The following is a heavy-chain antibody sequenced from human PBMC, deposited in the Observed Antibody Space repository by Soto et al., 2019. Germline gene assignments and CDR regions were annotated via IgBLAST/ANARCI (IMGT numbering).Heavy chain of an antibody. Sequence: EVQLLESGGELVEPGGSQRLSCAFSGFTFSSYAMTWVRQAPGKGLEWVSAISGTGSVTYYADSVKGRFTISRDNSKNTLYLHMISLGADDTAIYYCAKGWKVLIGDVWGQGTTVTVSS. V-gene: IGHV3-23*01. D-gene: IGHD1-1*01. CDR1: GFTFSSYA. J-gene: IGHJ6*02. CDR3: AKGWKVLIGDV. CDR2: ISGTGSVT.